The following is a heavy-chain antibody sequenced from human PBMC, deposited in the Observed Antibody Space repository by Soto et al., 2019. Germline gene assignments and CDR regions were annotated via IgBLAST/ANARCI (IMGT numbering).Heavy chain of an antibody. CDR3: ARGSPTTVTTWFDP. D-gene: IGHD4-17*01. CDR2: IIPVFGKT. J-gene: IGHJ5*02. V-gene: IGHV1-69*01. Sequence: QLQLVQSGAEVKKPGSSVKVSCKASGGTFSNFAINWVRQAPGQGLEWMGGIIPVFGKTKYAQKFQGRVQFTEDESTSTAYMEVNSLTSEDTAVYYCARGSPTTVTTWFDPWGQGTLVTVSS. CDR1: GGTFSNFA.